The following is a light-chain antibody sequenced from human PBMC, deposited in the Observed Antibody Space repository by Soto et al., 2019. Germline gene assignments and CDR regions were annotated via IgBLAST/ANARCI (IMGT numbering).Light chain of an antibody. CDR1: QSVSSQ. CDR2: DAS. V-gene: IGKV3-11*01. Sequence: EIVLTQSPATLSLSPGERATLSCRASQSVSSQLAWYQHKPGQAPRLLIYDASNRATGIPDRFSGSGSGTAFTLTISSLEPEDFAVYYWAQRVWPWTVGQGTKVDIK. J-gene: IGKJ1*01. CDR3: AQRVWPWT.